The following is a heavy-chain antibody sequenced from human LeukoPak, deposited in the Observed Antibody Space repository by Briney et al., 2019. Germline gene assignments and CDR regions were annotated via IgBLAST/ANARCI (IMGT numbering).Heavy chain of an antibody. V-gene: IGHV4-38-2*02. CDR1: GYSISSGYY. Sequence: PSETLSLTCTVSGYSISSGYYWGWIRQPPGKGLEWIGSIYHSGSTYYNPSLKSRVTISVDTSKNQFSLKLSSVTAADTAVYYCARVVYPPVVPASAGGNWFDPWGQGTLVTVSS. CDR2: IYHSGST. D-gene: IGHD2-2*01. CDR3: ARVVYPPVVPASAGGNWFDP. J-gene: IGHJ5*02.